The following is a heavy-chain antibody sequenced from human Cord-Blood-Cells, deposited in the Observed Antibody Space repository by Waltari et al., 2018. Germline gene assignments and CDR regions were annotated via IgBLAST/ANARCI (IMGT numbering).Heavy chain of an antibody. V-gene: IGHV6-1*01. Sequence: HVQLQQAGPGLVKRAPHSPPTWAISGATASSTSAAWNCRTPSPSRGLEWLGSTYYRSKWYNDYAVSVKSRITIIPDTSKNQFALQLNSVTPEDTAVYYGAREGVYSGILLPDYWCQGTLVTVSS. J-gene: IGHJ4*02. CDR2: TYYRSKWYN. D-gene: IGHD1-26*01. CDR1: GATASSTSAA. CDR3: AREGVYSGILLPDY.